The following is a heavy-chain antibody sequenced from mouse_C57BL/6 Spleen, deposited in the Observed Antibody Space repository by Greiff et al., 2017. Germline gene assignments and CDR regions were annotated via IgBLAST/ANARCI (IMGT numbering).Heavy chain of an antibody. CDR2: IYPGDGDT. CDR1: GYAFSSSW. Sequence: VQLQQSGPELVKPGASVKISCKASGYAFSSSWMNWVKQRPGRGLEWIGRIYPGDGDTNYNGKFKGKATLTADKSSSTAYMQLSSLTSEDSAVYFCAKIYYDYDEMAYWGPGTLVTVSA. J-gene: IGHJ3*01. V-gene: IGHV1-82*01. CDR3: AKIYYDYDEMAY. D-gene: IGHD2-4*01.